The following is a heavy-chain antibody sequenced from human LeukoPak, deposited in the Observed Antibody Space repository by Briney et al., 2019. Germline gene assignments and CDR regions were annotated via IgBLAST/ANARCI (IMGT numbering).Heavy chain of an antibody. Sequence: PGGSLRLSCAASGFTFSSYGMHWVRQAPGKGLEWVAAISYDGRNKHYPDSVKGRFTISRDISTDTLWLQMDSLRTEDTAVYYCAKGPLRGTAAAIDYRGQGTLVTVSS. V-gene: IGHV3-30*18. CDR1: GFTFSSYG. CDR3: AKGPLRGTAAAIDY. J-gene: IGHJ4*02. CDR2: ISYDGRNK. D-gene: IGHD2-2*01.